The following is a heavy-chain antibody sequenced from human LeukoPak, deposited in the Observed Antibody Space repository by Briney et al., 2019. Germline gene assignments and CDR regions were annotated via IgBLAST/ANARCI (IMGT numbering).Heavy chain of an antibody. D-gene: IGHD1-7*01. V-gene: IGHV3-23*01. CDR3: ATLNSDFDY. CDR2: ISGSGGST. CDR1: GFTFSSYA. J-gene: IGHJ4*02. Sequence: GGSLRLSCAGSGFTFSSYAMSWVRQAPGKGLEWVSAISGSGGSTYYADSVKDRFTISRDNSKNTLYLQMNSLRAEDTAVYYCATLNSDFDYWGQGTLVTVSS.